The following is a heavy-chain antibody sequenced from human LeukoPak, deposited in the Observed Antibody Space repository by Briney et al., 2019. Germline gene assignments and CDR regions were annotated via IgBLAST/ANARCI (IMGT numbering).Heavy chain of an antibody. CDR2: IYPGDSDT. D-gene: IGHD2-21*02. J-gene: IGHJ4*02. CDR3: ARHVGAYCGGDYHIDY. V-gene: IGHV5-51*01. CDR1: GYSFTSYW. Sequence: GESLKISCKGSGYSFTSYWIGWVRQMPGKGLEWMGIIYPGDSDTRYSPSFQGQVTISADKSISTAYLQWSSLKASDTAMYYCARHVGAYCGGDYHIDYWGQGTLVTVSS.